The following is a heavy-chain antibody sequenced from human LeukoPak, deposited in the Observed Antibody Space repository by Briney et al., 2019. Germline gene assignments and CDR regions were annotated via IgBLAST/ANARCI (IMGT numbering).Heavy chain of an antibody. V-gene: IGHV3-74*03. J-gene: IGHJ4*02. D-gene: IGHD3-10*01. CDR2: INSDGSTT. Sequence: GGFLRLSCAASGFTFSSYWMHWVRQVPGKGLVWVSDINSDGSTTTYADSVKGRFTISRDNAKNTLSLHMNSLRVEDTAVYYCARAVGGPYFWGQGTLVTVSS. CDR1: GFTFSSYW. CDR3: ARAVGGPYF.